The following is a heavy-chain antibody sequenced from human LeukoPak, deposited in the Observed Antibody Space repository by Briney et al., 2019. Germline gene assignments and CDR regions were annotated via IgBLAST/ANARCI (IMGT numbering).Heavy chain of an antibody. J-gene: IGHJ3*01. CDR3: AGGNYGGDVDDAFDF. D-gene: IGHD4-23*01. V-gene: IGHV1-8*01. Sequence: EASMKVSCKASGYTFTTYDINWVRQATGQGLEWMGRMNPNSGNTGYAQKFQGRVTMTRNTATGTAYMELSSLRSEDTAVYYCAGGNYGGDVDDAFDFWGQGTMVTVSS. CDR2: MNPNSGNT. CDR1: GYTFTTYD.